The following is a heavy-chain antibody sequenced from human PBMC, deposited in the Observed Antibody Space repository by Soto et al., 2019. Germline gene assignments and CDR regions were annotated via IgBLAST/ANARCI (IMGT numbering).Heavy chain of an antibody. Sequence: ASVKVSCKASGYTFTGYYMHWVRQAPGQGLEWMGWINPNSGGTNYAQKFQGWVTMTRDTSISTAYMELSRLRSDDTAVYYCARDNCSGGSCSNFDYWGQGTLVTVSS. D-gene: IGHD2-15*01. CDR1: GYTFTGYY. V-gene: IGHV1-2*04. J-gene: IGHJ4*02. CDR2: INPNSGGT. CDR3: ARDNCSGGSCSNFDY.